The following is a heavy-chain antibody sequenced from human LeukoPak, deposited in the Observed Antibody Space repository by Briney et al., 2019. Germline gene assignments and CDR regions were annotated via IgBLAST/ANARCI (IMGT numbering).Heavy chain of an antibody. CDR2: INPNSGGT. V-gene: IGHV1-2*02. Sequence: GASVKVSCKASGYTFTSYYMHWVRQAPGQGLEWMGWINPNSGGTNYAQKFQGRVTMTRDTSISTAYMELSRLRSDDTAVYYCAREDIVVVVAARRTHLPTSFDPWGQGTLVTVSS. J-gene: IGHJ5*02. CDR1: GYTFTSYY. D-gene: IGHD2-15*01. CDR3: AREDIVVVVAARRTHLPTSFDP.